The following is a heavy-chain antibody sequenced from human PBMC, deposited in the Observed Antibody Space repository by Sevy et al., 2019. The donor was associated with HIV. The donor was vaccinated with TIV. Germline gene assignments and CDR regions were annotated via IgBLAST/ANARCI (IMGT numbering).Heavy chain of an antibody. CDR2: INPNSGGT. CDR3: ARGLLLWFGELSEDYDY. V-gene: IGHV1-2*02. D-gene: IGHD3-10*01. CDR1: GYTFTGYY. Sequence: ASVKVSCKASGYTFTGYYMHWVRQAPGQGLEWMGWINPNSGGTNYAQNFQGRVTMTRDTSISTAYMELSRLRSDDTAVYYCARGLLLWFGELSEDYDYWGQGTLVTVSS. J-gene: IGHJ4*02.